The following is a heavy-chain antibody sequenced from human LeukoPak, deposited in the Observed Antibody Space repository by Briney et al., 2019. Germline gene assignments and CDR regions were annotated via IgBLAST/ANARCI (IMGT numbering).Heavy chain of an antibody. CDR2: ISTNSDTV. J-gene: IGHJ1*01. V-gene: IGHV3-48*01. CDR1: EFTFSSYN. CDR3: VKELEYFQH. Sequence: GGSLRLSCAASEFTFSSYNMNWVRQAPGKGLEWVSYISTNSDTVLYADSVKGRFTISRDNAKNSLYLQMNSLRTEDTALYYCVKELEYFQHWGQGTLVTVSS.